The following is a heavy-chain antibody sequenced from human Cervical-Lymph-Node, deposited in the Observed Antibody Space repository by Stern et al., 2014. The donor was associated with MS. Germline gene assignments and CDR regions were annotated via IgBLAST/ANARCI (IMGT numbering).Heavy chain of an antibody. CDR3: ARDGSGEY. CDR1: GYTFTDYY. J-gene: IGHJ4*02. D-gene: IGHD2-15*01. V-gene: IGHV1-2*06. CDR2: INPTSGDA. Sequence: VQLVESGAELKKPGASVKVSCKASGYTFTDYYMHWVRQAPGQGLEWMGRINPTSGDANYAQKFQGRVTMTRDTSISTAYMELSRLRSDETAVYYCARDGSGEYWGQGTLVTVSS.